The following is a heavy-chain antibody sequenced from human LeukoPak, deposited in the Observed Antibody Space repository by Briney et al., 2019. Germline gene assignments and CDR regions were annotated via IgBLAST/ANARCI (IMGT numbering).Heavy chain of an antibody. V-gene: IGHV1-2*02. D-gene: IGHD6-19*01. CDR3: ARFQEWLNGLFVYYFDY. CDR1: GYTFTGYY. CDR2: INPNSGGT. Sequence: ASVKVSCKASGYTFTGYYMHWVRRAAGQGREWRGGINPNSGGTNYAQKCKGRVTMTRDTSISTAYMELSRLISDDTAVYYCARFQEWLNGLFVYYFDYWGQGTLVTVSS. J-gene: IGHJ4*02.